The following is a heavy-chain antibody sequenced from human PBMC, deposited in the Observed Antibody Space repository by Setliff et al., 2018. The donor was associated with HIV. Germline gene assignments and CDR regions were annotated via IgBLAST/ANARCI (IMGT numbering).Heavy chain of an antibody. Sequence: SETLSLTCSVSGGSISTYHWSWIRQPPGKGLEWIGDIFYTGSANYNPSLKSRVTISIDTSKNQFSLKLSSVTAADTAVYYCARVVGLSALDYWGQGTLVTVSS. CDR3: ARVVGLSALDY. J-gene: IGHJ4*02. V-gene: IGHV4-59*08. CDR2: IFYTGSA. CDR1: GGSISTYH. D-gene: IGHD2-21*01.